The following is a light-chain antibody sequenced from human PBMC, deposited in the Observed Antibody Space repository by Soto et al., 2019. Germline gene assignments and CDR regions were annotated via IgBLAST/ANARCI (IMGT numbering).Light chain of an antibody. CDR1: SSDVGGYDL. J-gene: IGLJ2*01. CDR3: SSYTSSNTLV. Sequence: QSALTQPASVSGSPGQSITISCTGTSSDVGGYDLVSWYQQHPGKAPKLMIYDVSSRPSGVSSRFSGFKSGDTASLTISGLQAVDEGDYYCSSYTSSNTLVFGGGTKVTVL. CDR2: DVS. V-gene: IGLV2-14*01.